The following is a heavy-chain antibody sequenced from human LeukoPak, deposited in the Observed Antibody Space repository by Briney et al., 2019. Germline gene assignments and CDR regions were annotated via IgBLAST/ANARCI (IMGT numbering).Heavy chain of an antibody. CDR1: GFTFSSYS. J-gene: IGHJ4*02. CDR3: ARDYYDSSGYYPWGY. D-gene: IGHD3-22*01. Sequence: GGSLRLSCAASGFTFSSYSMNWVRQAPGKGLEWVSSISSSSSYIYYADSVKGRFTISRDNAKNSLYLQMNSLRAEDTAVYYCARDYYDSSGYYPWGYWGQGTLVTVSS. CDR2: ISSSSSYI. V-gene: IGHV3-21*01.